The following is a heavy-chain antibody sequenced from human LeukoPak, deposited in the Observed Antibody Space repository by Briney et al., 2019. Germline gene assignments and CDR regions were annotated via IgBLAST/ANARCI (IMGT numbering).Heavy chain of an antibody. D-gene: IGHD5-18*01. Sequence: SETLSLTCAVSGGSISSSNWWSWVRQPPGKGLEWIGEIYHSGSTNYNPSLKSRVTISVDTSKNQFSLKLSSVTAADTAVYYCARTAMGHNWFDPWGQGTLVTVSS. CDR3: ARTAMGHNWFDP. CDR2: IYHSGST. CDR1: GGSISSSNW. V-gene: IGHV4-4*02. J-gene: IGHJ5*02.